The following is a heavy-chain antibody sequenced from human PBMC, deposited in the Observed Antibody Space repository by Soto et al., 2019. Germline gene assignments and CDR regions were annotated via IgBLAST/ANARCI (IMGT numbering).Heavy chain of an antibody. CDR1: GFTFSSYG. J-gene: IGHJ4*02. D-gene: IGHD2-15*01. V-gene: IGHV3-30*18. CDR2: ISYDGSNK. CDR3: AKDLGYCSGGSCYRIDY. Sequence: QVQLVESGGGVVQPGRSLRLSCAASGFTFSSYGMHWVRQAPGKGLEWVAVISYDGSNKYYADSVKGRFTISRDNSKNTLYLQMNSLRAEDTAVYYCAKDLGYCSGGSCYRIDYWGQGTLVTVSS.